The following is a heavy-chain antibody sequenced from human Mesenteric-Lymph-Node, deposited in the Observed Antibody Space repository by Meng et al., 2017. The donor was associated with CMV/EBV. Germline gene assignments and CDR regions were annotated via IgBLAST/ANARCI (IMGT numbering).Heavy chain of an antibody. Sequence: GESLKISCAASGFTFSSYWMSWVRQAPGKGLEWVANIKQDGSEKYYGDSVKGRFTISRDNAKNSLYLQMNSLRAEDTAVYYCARGSSPYSSSYGMDVWGQGTTVTVSS. CDR1: GFTFSSYW. J-gene: IGHJ6*02. D-gene: IGHD6-6*01. CDR2: IKQDGSEK. V-gene: IGHV3-7*01. CDR3: ARGSSPYSSSYGMDV.